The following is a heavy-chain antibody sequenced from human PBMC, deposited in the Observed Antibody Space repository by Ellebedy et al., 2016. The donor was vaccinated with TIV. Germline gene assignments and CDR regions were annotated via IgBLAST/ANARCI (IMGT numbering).Heavy chain of an antibody. Sequence: MPSETLSLTCTVSGASISSSNYYWGWIRQPPGKGLEWIGTIYYGGRTYYHPSLKSRVTMSLDTSKNQFSLKVNPVTAADTAIYYCASHRGFYSGWSFDYWGQGTLTTVSS. CDR2: IYYGGRT. CDR3: ASHRGFYSGWSFDY. J-gene: IGHJ4*02. D-gene: IGHD5-12*01. V-gene: IGHV4-39*07. CDR1: GASISSSNYY.